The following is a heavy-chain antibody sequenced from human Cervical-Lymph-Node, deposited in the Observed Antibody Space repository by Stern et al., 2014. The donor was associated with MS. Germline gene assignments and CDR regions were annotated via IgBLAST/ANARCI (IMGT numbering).Heavy chain of an antibody. CDR3: ARSPVMNGDIHGFDY. J-gene: IGHJ4*02. D-gene: IGHD2-8*01. Sequence: QIPLKESGPALVKPTQTLTLTCTFSGFSLNTSGMCLICIPQPPGQALDXLTLGRWDDEEYYDTAQKTRLIITKDTTKNQEVLTMTNMDPVDTATYYWARSPVMNGDIHGFDYWGQGTLVTVSS. CDR2: GRWDDEE. V-gene: IGHV2-70*01. CDR1: GFSLNTSGMC.